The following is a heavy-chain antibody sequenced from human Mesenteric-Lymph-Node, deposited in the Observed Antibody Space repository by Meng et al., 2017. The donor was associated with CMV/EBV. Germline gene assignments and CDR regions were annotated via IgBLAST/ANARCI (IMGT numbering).Heavy chain of an antibody. CDR1: GGTFSSYT. V-gene: IGHV1-69*04. CDR2: IIPILGIA. CDR3: ARDLFRSRGYYDSSGYYSPGY. Sequence: SVKVSCKASGGTFSSYTISWVRQAPRQGLEWMGRIIPILGIANYAQKFQGRVTMTTDTSTSTAYMELRSLRSDDTAVYYCARDLFRSRGYYDSSGYYSPGYWGQGTLVTVSS. J-gene: IGHJ4*02. D-gene: IGHD3-22*01.